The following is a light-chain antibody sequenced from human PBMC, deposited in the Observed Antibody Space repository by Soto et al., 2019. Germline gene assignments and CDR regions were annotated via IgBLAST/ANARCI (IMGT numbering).Light chain of an antibody. CDR3: QHYDYSPLT. CDR2: GAS. CDR1: QSVSSSF. Sequence: EIVLTQSPGTLSLSPGDRATLSCRASQSVSSSFLAWYQQRPGQAPRLLIYGASRRATGVPDRFSGSGSGTDFALAISGLEPEDFAVYYCQHYDYSPLTFGGGTKVEMK. V-gene: IGKV3-20*01. J-gene: IGKJ4*01.